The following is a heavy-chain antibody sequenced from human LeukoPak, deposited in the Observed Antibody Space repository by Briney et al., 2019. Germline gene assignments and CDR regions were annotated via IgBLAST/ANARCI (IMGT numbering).Heavy chain of an antibody. Sequence: SEPLSLPRSVSGFSLSSCYYWVWLPDPPERGLECFDSISHSGSPYYNPSLRSRITISLDRSKKKFSLKLSSVTAADTAVYYCASGLYVRSGYYADYWGQGNLVTVSS. CDR3: ASGLYVRSGYYADY. D-gene: IGHD3-22*01. J-gene: IGHJ4*02. V-gene: IGHV4-38-2*02. CDR1: GFSLSSCYY. CDR2: ISHSGSP.